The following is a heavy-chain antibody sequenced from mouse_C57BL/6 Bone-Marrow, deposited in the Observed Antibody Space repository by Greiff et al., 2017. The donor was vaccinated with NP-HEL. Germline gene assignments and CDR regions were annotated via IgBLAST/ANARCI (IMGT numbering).Heavy chain of an antibody. CDR1: GFSLPSHG. CDR2: IWRGGST. J-gene: IGHJ4*01. V-gene: IGHV2-5*01. CDR3: AKSPRKSYYAMDY. Sequence: VQVVESGPGLVQPSQSLSITCTVSGFSLPSHGVHWVRQSPGKGLEWLGVIWRGGSTDYNAAFMSRLSITKDNSKSQVFFKMNSLQADDTAIYYCAKSPRKSYYAMDYWCQGTSVTVSS.